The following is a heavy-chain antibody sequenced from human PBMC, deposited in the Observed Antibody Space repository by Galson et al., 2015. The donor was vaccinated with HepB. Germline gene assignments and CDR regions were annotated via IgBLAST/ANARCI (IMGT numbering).Heavy chain of an antibody. CDR1: GFTFSTST. Sequence: SLRLSCAASGFTFSTSTMNWLRQAPGKGLEWVSYISSDGRTIYYADSVKGRFTISRDNAKNSLYLQISSLRTEDTARYYCARVGFDPRGYSSYWYFDFWGRGTLVAVSS. J-gene: IGHJ2*01. V-gene: IGHV3-48*04. D-gene: IGHD3-22*01. CDR2: ISSDGRTI. CDR3: ARVGFDPRGYSSYWYFDF.